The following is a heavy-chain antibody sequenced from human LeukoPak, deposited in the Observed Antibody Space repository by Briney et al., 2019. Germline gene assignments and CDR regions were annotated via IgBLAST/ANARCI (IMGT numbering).Heavy chain of an antibody. CDR3: ARVAAAGTGPDY. J-gene: IGHJ4*02. V-gene: IGHV4-61*01. Sequence: SETLSLTRTVSGGSVSTGISYSSWIRQPPGEGLEWIAYISDSGGSDYNPSLRGRVTISLDTSKNQFSLRLTSDMAADTAVYYCARVAAAGTGPDYWGQGTLVTVSS. CDR2: ISDSGGS. CDR1: GGSVSTGISY. D-gene: IGHD6-13*01.